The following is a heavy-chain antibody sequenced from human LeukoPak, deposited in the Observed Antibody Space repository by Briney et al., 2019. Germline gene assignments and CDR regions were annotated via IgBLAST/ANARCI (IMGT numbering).Heavy chain of an antibody. J-gene: IGHJ4*02. CDR1: GFTFSSYS. CDR3: AGALVVPAARIDY. Sequence: GGSLRLSCAASGFTFSSYSMNWVRQAPGKGLEWVSSISSSSSYIYYADSVKGRFTISRDNAKNSLYLQMNSLRAEDTAVYYCAGALVVPAARIDYWGQETRVTVSS. D-gene: IGHD2-2*01. CDR2: ISSSSSYI. V-gene: IGHV3-21*01.